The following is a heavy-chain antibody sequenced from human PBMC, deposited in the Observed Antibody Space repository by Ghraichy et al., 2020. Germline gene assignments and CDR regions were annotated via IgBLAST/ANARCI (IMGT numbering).Heavy chain of an antibody. CDR1: GGSISSSSYY. CDR2: IYYSGST. Sequence: SETLSLTCTVSGGSISSSSYYWGWIRQPPGKGLEWIGSIYYSGSTYYNPSLKSRVTISVDTSKNQFSLKLSSVTAADTAVYYCARHKYSGSYDYYYYYMDVWGKGTTVTVSS. D-gene: IGHD1-26*01. J-gene: IGHJ6*03. V-gene: IGHV4-39*01. CDR3: ARHKYSGSYDYYYYYMDV.